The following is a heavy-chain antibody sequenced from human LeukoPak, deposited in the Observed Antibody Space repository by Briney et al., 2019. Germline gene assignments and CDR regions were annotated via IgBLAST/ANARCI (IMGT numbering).Heavy chain of an antibody. D-gene: IGHD3-10*01. J-gene: IGHJ4*02. CDR3: ARQGVRGVPDY. Sequence: TSETLSLTCTVSGGSISSYYWSWIRQPPGKGLEWIGYIYYGGSTNYNPSLKSRVTISVDTSKNQFSLKLSSVTAADTAVYYCARQGVRGVPDYWGQGTLVTVSS. V-gene: IGHV4-59*08. CDR2: IYYGGST. CDR1: GGSISSYY.